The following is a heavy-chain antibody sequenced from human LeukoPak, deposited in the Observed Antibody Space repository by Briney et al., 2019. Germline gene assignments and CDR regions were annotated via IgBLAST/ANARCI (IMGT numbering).Heavy chain of an antibody. J-gene: IGHJ3*02. Sequence: ASVKVSCKASGGTFSSYAISWVRQAPGQGLEWMGGIIPIFGTANYAQKFQGRVTITADESTSTAYMELSSLRSEDTAVYYCAREGPGRDGYNRWDSRMIDAFDIWGQGTMVTVSS. D-gene: IGHD5-24*01. CDR3: AREGPGRDGYNRWDSRMIDAFDI. CDR1: GGTFSSYA. CDR2: IIPIFGTA. V-gene: IGHV1-69*13.